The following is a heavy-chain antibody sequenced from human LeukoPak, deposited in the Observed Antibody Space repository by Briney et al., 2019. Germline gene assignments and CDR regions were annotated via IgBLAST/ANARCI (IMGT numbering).Heavy chain of an antibody. CDR2: VYNNGII. D-gene: IGHD3-10*01. Sequence: PSETLSLTWTVSGGSISNSAYQWGWIRQPPGKGLEWIGFVYNNGIIYSGPSLKSRVAISADTSKNQFSLNLSSVTAADTGIYYCARHLHYYGSGNSNWFDPWGQGVLVSVSS. J-gene: IGHJ5*02. CDR1: GGSISNSAYQ. V-gene: IGHV4-39*01. CDR3: ARHLHYYGSGNSNWFDP.